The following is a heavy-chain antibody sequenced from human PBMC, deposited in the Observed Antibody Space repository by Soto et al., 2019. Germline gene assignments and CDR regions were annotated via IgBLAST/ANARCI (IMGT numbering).Heavy chain of an antibody. CDR1: GGSISSSSYY. J-gene: IGHJ5*02. D-gene: IGHD6-19*01. CDR2: ISYSGST. CDR3: ASGNAVAGNWFDP. V-gene: IGHV4-39*01. Sequence: ETLSLTCTCYGGSISSSSYYWGWIRQPPGKWLEWIGSISYSGSTYDNPSLKSQVTISVDTSKNQFSLKLSSVTAADTAVSSCASGNAVAGNWFDPWAQGTLVTVSS.